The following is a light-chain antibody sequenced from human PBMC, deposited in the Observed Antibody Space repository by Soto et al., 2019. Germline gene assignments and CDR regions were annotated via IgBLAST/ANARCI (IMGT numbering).Light chain of an antibody. CDR2: AAS. V-gene: IGKV1-27*01. J-gene: IGKJ2*01. CDR3: QKYNSAPYT. CDR1: QGISNY. Sequence: DIQMTQSPSSLSASVGDRVTITCRASQGISNYLAWYQQKPGKVPKLLIYAASTLQSGVPSRFSGSGSGTDFTLTISSLQPADVATSYCQKYNSAPYTFGQRTKLEIK.